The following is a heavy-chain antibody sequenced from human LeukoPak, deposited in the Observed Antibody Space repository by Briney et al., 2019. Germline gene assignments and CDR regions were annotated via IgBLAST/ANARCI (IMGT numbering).Heavy chain of an antibody. Sequence: ASVKVSCKVSGYTLTELSMHWVRQAPGKGLEWMGGFDPEDGETIYAQKFQGRVTMTEDTSTDTAYMELSSLRSEDTAVYYCARVRLIEYCGGDCYSSSYSYYMDVWGKGTTVTVSS. CDR1: GYTLTELS. J-gene: IGHJ6*03. CDR2: FDPEDGET. CDR3: ARVRLIEYCGGDCYSSSYSYYMDV. D-gene: IGHD2-21*01. V-gene: IGHV1-24*01.